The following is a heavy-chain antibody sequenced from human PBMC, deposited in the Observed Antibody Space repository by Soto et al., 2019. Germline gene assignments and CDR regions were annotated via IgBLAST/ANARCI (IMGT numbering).Heavy chain of an antibody. V-gene: IGHV1-69*13. CDR1: GGTFSSYA. CDR2: IIPIFGTA. CDR3: ASRGYYDSSGYYPLKY. D-gene: IGHD3-22*01. J-gene: IGHJ4*02. Sequence: GASVKVSCKASGGTFSSYAISWVRQAPGQGLEWMGGIIPIFGTANYAQKFQGRVTVTADESTSTAYMELSSLRSEETAVYYCASRGYYDSSGYYPLKYWGQGTMVTVSS.